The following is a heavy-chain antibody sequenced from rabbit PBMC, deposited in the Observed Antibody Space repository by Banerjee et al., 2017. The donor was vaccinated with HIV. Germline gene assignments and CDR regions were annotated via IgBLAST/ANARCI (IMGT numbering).Heavy chain of an antibody. D-gene: IGHD7-1*01. V-gene: IGHV1S40*01. Sequence: QSLEESGGGLVKPEGSLTLTCKASGFSFSSGYDMCWVRQAPGKGLEWIACIYVGSSGSTYYASWAKGRFTISKTSSTTVTLQMTSLTAADTATYFCARGAVYTGYGLNLWGPGTLVTVS. J-gene: IGHJ4*01. CDR3: ARGAVYTGYGLNL. CDR2: IYVGSSGST. CDR1: GFSFSSGYD.